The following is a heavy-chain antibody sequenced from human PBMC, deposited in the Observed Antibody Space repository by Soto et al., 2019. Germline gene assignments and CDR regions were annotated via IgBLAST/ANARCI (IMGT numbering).Heavy chain of an antibody. CDR3: ARAEGGHSSSWYLLAYYGMDV. Sequence: GGSLRLSXAASGFTFSSYAMHWVRQAPGKGLEWVAVISYDGSNKYYADSVKGRFTISRDNSKNTLYLQMNSLRAEDTAVYYCARAEGGHSSSWYLLAYYGMDVWGQGTTVTVSS. V-gene: IGHV3-30-3*01. J-gene: IGHJ6*02. CDR2: ISYDGSNK. D-gene: IGHD6-13*01. CDR1: GFTFSSYA.